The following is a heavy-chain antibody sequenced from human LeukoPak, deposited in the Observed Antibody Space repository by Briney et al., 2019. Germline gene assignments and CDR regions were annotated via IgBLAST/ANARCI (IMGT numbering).Heavy chain of an antibody. V-gene: IGHV2-70*11. D-gene: IGHD6-13*01. J-gene: IGHJ4*02. CDR2: IDWDDAK. CDR3: ARMRRYSSSWYPTDY. CDR1: GFSLSTSGMY. Sequence: SGPTLVHPTQTLTLTCTFSGFSLSTSGMYVSWIRQPPGKALEWLARIDWDDAKYYSPSLKTRLTISKDTSKNQVVLTMTNMDPVDTATYYCARMRRYSSSWYPTDYWGQGTLVTVSS.